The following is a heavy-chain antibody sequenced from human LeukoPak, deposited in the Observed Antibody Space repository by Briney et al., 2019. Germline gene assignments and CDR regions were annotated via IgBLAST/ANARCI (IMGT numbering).Heavy chain of an antibody. V-gene: IGHV4-31*03. CDR2: IYYSGST. Sequence: SETLSLTCTVSGGSIGSGGYYWSWIRQHPGKGLEWIGYIYYSGSTYYNPSLKSRVTISVDTSKNQFSLKLSSVTAADTAVYYCAREAHDYYYGMDVWGQGTTVTVSS. CDR1: GGSIGSGGYY. J-gene: IGHJ6*02. CDR3: AREAHDYYYGMDV.